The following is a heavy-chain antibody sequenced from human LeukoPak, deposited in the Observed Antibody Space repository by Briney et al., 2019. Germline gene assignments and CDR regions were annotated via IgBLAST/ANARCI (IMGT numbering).Heavy chain of an antibody. CDR3: ARGVAANGRRLDP. Sequence: EASVKVSCMTSGYSFTDYYIHWVRQAPGQGFEWLGWISPKSGGTNYAQKFQDSVSLTRDTSIDTAYMELTSLRLDDTAIYSCARGVAANGRRLDPWGQGTLITVSS. V-gene: IGHV1-2*02. CDR1: GYSFTDYY. D-gene: IGHD2-15*01. CDR2: ISPKSGGT. J-gene: IGHJ5*02.